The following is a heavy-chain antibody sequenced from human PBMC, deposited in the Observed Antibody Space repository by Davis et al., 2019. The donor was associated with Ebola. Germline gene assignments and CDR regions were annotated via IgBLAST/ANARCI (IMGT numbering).Heavy chain of an antibody. CDR1: GGSISTYY. Sequence: MPSETLSLTCTVSGGSISTYYWSWIRQPPGKGLEWIGYIYYSGSTNYNPSLKSRVTISVDTSKNQFSLKLSSLTAADTAVYYCARDGGYSGYDSGSYGYWGQGTLVTVSS. D-gene: IGHD5-12*01. J-gene: IGHJ4*02. CDR2: IYYSGST. CDR3: ARDGGYSGYDSGSYGY. V-gene: IGHV4-59*12.